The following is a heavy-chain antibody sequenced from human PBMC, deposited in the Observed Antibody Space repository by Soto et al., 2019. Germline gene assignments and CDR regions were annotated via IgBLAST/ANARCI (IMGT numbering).Heavy chain of an antibody. D-gene: IGHD3-22*01. CDR3: AVFDVVVIPCEAFDF. CDR1: GYSFTSYW. J-gene: IGHJ3*01. V-gene: IGHV5-51*01. Sequence: PGESLKISCKGSGYSFTSYWIGWVRQMPGKGLEWMGIIYPGDSDTRYSPSFQGQVTISADKSISTAYLQWSSLKASDTAMYYCAVFDVVVIPCEAFDFWGQGTMVIGSS. CDR2: IYPGDSDT.